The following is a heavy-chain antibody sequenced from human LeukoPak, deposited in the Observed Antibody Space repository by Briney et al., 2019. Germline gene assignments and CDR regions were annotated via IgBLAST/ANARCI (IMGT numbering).Heavy chain of an antibody. J-gene: IGHJ3*02. Sequence: PSETLSLTCTVSGYSISSGYYWGWIRQPPGKGLEWIGYIYHSGSTYYNPSLKSRVTISVDRSKNQFSLKLSSVTAADTAVYYCARDIAAGGAFDIWGQGTMVTVSS. CDR3: ARDIAAGGAFDI. D-gene: IGHD6-13*01. V-gene: IGHV4-38-2*02. CDR1: GYSISSGYY. CDR2: IYHSGST.